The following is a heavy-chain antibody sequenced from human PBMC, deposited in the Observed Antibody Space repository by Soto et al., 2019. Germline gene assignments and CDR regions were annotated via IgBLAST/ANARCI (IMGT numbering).Heavy chain of an antibody. V-gene: IGHV3-66*01. J-gene: IGHJ4*02. CDR1: GFTVSSNY. CDR3: ARAGKGTTWFDY. Sequence: EVQLVESGGGLVQPGGSLRLSCEASGFTVSSNYMSWVRQAPGKGLEWVSVIYSGGSTYYADSVKGRFTISRDNSKNTLYLHVNSLRAEDTAVYDCARAGKGTTWFDYWGQGTLVTVSS. CDR2: IYSGGST. D-gene: IGHD1-7*01.